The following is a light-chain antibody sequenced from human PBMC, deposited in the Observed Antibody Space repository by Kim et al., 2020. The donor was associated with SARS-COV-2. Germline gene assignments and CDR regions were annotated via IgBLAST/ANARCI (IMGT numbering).Light chain of an antibody. CDR3: QQYGSSPRT. Sequence: EIVLTQSPGTLSLSPGERATLSCRASQSVSSSYLDWCQQKPGQAPRLIIHGASSRATGIPDRFSGSGSGTDFSLTISRLEPEDFAVYYCQQYGSSPRTFGQGTKLEI. V-gene: IGKV3-20*01. CDR2: GAS. J-gene: IGKJ2*01. CDR1: QSVSSSY.